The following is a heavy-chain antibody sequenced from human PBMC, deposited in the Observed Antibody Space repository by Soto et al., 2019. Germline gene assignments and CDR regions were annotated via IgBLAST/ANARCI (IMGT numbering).Heavy chain of an antibody. V-gene: IGHV4-31*03. J-gene: IGHJ4*02. D-gene: IGHD3-22*01. CDR2: IYYSGST. CDR1: GGSISGGGYY. CDR3: ARDFGGDYYDSSGYYPGYFDY. Sequence: ILSITGTAAGGSISGGGYYWSWIRQPPGTGRDGIGYIYYSGSTYYNPSLKSRVTISVDTSKNQFSLKLSSVTAAETAVYYCARDFGGDYYDSSGYYPGYFDYWGQGTLVTAPQ.